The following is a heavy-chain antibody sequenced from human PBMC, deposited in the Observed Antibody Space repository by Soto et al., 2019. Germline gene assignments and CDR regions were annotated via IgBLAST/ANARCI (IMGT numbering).Heavy chain of an antibody. J-gene: IGHJ4*02. CDR1: GGSISSGGYS. CDR2: IYHSGST. Sequence: PSETLSLTCAVSGGSISSGGYSLTCIRQPPGKGLEWIGYIYHSGSTYYNPSLKSRVTISVDRSKNQFSLKLSSVTAADTAVYYCARGMTTVTTLDYWGQGTLVTVSS. CDR3: ARGMTTVTTLDY. D-gene: IGHD4-17*01. V-gene: IGHV4-30-2*01.